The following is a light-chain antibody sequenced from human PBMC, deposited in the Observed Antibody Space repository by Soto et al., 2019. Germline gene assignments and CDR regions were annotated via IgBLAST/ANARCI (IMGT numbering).Light chain of an antibody. Sequence: QSVLTQPRSVSGSPGRPFPIPSTGTTSDVGGYNFVSWYQQRPGKAPKVMIYDVRKRPSGVPDRFSGSKSGNTASLTISGLQADDEADYYCCSYAGYYTLVFGGGTKLTVL. V-gene: IGLV2-11*01. J-gene: IGLJ2*01. CDR1: TSDVGGYNF. CDR2: DVR. CDR3: CSYAGYYTLV.